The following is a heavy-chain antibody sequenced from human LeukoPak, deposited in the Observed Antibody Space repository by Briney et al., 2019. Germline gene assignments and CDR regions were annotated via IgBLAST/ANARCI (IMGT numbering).Heavy chain of an antibody. D-gene: IGHD1-1*01. J-gene: IGHJ4*02. Sequence: SETLSLTCTVSGGSIGSYYWSWIRQPAGKGLEWIGHIYTSGSTNYNPSLKSRVTMSVDTSKNQFSLKLSSVTAADTAVYYCARDDQQLGDSWVYYYFDYWGQGTLVTVSS. V-gene: IGHV4-4*07. CDR3: ARDDQQLGDSWVYYYFDY. CDR1: GGSIGSYY. CDR2: IYTSGST.